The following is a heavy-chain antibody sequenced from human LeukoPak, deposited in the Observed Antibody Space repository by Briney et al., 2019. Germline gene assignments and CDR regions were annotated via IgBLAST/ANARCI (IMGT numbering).Heavy chain of an antibody. CDR3: ARSDNLWFGESLFDF. CDR1: GFTFNRYW. Sequence: PGGSLRLSCAASGFTFNRYWMHWVRQAPGKGLVWVSRISPDGNSATYADSVKGRFTISRDNAKNSLYLQMNSLRAEDTAVYYCARSDNLWFGESLFDFWGQGTLVTVSS. J-gene: IGHJ4*02. V-gene: IGHV3-74*03. D-gene: IGHD3-10*01. CDR2: ISPDGNSA.